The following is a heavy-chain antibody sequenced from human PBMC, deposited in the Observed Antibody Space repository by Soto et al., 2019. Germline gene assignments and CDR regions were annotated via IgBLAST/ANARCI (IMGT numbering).Heavy chain of an antibody. CDR2: MNPNSGNT. CDR3: ATKIGSSSWYYYYGMDV. V-gene: IGHV1-8*01. Sequence: ASVKVSCKASGYTFTSYDINWVRQATGQGLEWMGWMNPNSGNTGYAQKFQGRVTMTRNTSISTAYMELSSLRSEDTAVYYCATKIGSSSWYYYYGMDVWGQGTTVTVSS. CDR1: GYTFTSYD. J-gene: IGHJ6*02. D-gene: IGHD6-13*01.